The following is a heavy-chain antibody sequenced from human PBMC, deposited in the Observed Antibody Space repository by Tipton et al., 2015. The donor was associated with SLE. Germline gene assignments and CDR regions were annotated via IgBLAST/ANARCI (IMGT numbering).Heavy chain of an antibody. V-gene: IGHV4-39*07. D-gene: IGHD5-18*01. CDR1: GGSITTRSYY. J-gene: IGHJ2*01. Sequence: GLVKPSETLSLTCIVSGGSITTRSYYWGWIRQPPGKGLEWIASISYSGATYYNPSLKSRVIISLDTSRNHFSLKLSSVTDVDTAVYYCARTAGRSVKLWYFDLWGRGTLVTVSS. CDR3: ARTAGRSVKLWYFDL. CDR2: ISYSGAT.